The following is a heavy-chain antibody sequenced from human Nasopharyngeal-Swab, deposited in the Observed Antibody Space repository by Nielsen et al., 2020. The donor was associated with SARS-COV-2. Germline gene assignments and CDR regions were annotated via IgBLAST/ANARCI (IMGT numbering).Heavy chain of an antibody. J-gene: IGHJ4*02. CDR2: IYYSGST. D-gene: IGHD4-17*01. Sequence: WIRQPPGKGLEWIGYIYYSGSTYYNPSLKSRVTISVDTSKNQFSLKLSPVTAADTAVYYCARHLSHDYGDPETYYYFDYWGQGTLVTVSS. V-gene: IGHV4-30-4*01. CDR3: ARHLSHDYGDPETYYYFDY.